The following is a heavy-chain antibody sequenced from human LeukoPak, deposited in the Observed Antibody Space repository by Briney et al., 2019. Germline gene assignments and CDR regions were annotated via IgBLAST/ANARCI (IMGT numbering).Heavy chain of an antibody. CDR2: IYSGGSI. Sequence: PGGSLRLSCAVSGFTVSNNYMSWVRQAPGKGLEWASVIYSGGSIYYADSVKGRFTISRDNSKNTLYLQMNSLRAEDTAVYYCARGGGSYYVTDHWGQGILVTVSS. CDR1: GFTVSNNY. CDR3: ARGGGSYYVTDH. J-gene: IGHJ4*02. D-gene: IGHD1-26*01. V-gene: IGHV3-53*01.